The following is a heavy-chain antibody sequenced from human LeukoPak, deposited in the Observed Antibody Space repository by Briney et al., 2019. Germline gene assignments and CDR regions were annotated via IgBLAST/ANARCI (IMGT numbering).Heavy chain of an antibody. CDR1: GYTLTSYA. J-gene: IGHJ4*02. D-gene: IGHD2-2*01. CDR3: AREVGFHYFDY. CDR2: ISAYNGNT. V-gene: IGHV1-18*01. Sequence: ASVKVSCKASGYTLTSYAISWVRQAPGQGLKWMGWISAYNGNTNYAQKLQGRVTMTTDTSTSTAYMELRSLRSDDTAVYYCAREVGFHYFDYWGQGTLVTVSS.